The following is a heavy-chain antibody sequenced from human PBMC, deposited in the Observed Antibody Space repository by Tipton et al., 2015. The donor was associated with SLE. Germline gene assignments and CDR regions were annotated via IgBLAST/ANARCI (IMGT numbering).Heavy chain of an antibody. CDR2: ISKTGRS. CDR3: ARCKVNGNSFYVGDALFI. CDR1: GFTFSSYS. Sequence: LRLSCAASGFTFSSYSMNWVRQAPGKGLVWIGYISKTGRSYYNPSLSSRVRMSVATSQSQFSLQLSSVTAADTAVFYFARCKVNGNSFYVGDALFIWGQGTMVTVSS. J-gene: IGHJ3*02. V-gene: IGHV4-34*09. D-gene: IGHD2/OR15-2a*01.